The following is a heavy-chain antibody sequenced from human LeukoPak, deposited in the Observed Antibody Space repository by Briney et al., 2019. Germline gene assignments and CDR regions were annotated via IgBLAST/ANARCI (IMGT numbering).Heavy chain of an antibody. Sequence: RGASVKVSCKASGYTFTGYYMHWVRQAPGQGLEWMGWINPNSGGTNYAQKFQGRVTMTRDTSISTAYMELSRLRSDDTAVYYCARGGSYLHERFDYWGQGTLVTVSS. CDR1: GYTFTGYY. CDR2: INPNSGGT. V-gene: IGHV1-2*02. CDR3: ARGGSYLHERFDY. J-gene: IGHJ4*02. D-gene: IGHD1-26*01.